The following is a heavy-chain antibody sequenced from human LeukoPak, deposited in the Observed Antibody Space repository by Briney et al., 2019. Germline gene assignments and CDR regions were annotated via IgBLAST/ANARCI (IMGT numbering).Heavy chain of an antibody. J-gene: IGHJ4*02. CDR1: GYTFTSYY. CDR2: INSSGGST. D-gene: IGHD2-8*01. V-gene: IGHV1-46*01. Sequence: ASVKVSCKASGYTFTSYYMHWVRQAPGQGLEWMGIINSSGGSTSYAQKFQGRVTMTRDTSTSTVYMELSSLRSEDTAVYYCARLGYEGDFDYWGQGTLVTVSS. CDR3: ARLGYEGDFDY.